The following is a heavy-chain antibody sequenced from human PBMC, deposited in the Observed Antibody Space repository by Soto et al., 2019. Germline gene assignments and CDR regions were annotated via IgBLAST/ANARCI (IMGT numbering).Heavy chain of an antibody. J-gene: IGHJ1*01. CDR2: IIPILGIA. CDR3: ARAPFTCGDYDSEYFQH. Sequence: QVQLVQSGAEVKKPGSSVKVSCKASGGTFSSYTISWVRQAPGQGLEWMGRIIPILGIANYAQKFQGRVTITADKSTSTAYMELSSLRSEDTAVYYCARAPFTCGDYDSEYFQHWGQGTLVTVSS. D-gene: IGHD4-17*01. CDR1: GGTFSSYT. V-gene: IGHV1-69*02.